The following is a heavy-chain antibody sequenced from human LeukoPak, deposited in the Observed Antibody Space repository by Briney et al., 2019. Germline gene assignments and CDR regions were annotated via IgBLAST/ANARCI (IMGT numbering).Heavy chain of an antibody. CDR2: INPNSGGT. D-gene: IGHD3-10*01. CDR1: GHPFTGYY. Sequence: ASVEVPCEASGHPFTGYYMHWVREAPGQGREWMGWINPNSGGTIYAEEFRGRVTMTRDTSISTAYMELSRLRSDDTAVYYCARDVYGSGSYYKGEDNWFDPWGQGTLVTVSS. CDR3: ARDVYGSGSYYKGEDNWFDP. V-gene: IGHV1-2*02. J-gene: IGHJ5*02.